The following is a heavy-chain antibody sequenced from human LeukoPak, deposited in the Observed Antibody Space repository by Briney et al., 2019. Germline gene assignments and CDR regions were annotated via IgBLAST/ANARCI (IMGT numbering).Heavy chain of an antibody. V-gene: IGHV1-2*02. Sequence: ASVKVSCKASGYTFTGYYMHWVRQAPGQGLEWMGWINPNSGGTNYAQKFQGRVTMTRDTSISTAYMELSRLRSDDTAVYYCARDGLDIVLMAYDIKGDGAFDIWGQGTMVTVSS. D-gene: IGHD2-8*01. CDR1: GYTFTGYY. CDR3: ARDGLDIVLMAYDIKGDGAFDI. CDR2: INPNSGGT. J-gene: IGHJ3*02.